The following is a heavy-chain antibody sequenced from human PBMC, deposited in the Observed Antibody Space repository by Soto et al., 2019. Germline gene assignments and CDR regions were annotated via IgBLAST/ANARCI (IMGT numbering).Heavy chain of an antibody. D-gene: IGHD3-3*01. CDR1: GASISSGGYY. Sequence: QVQLQESGPGLVRPSQTLSLACSVSGASISSGGYYWTWFRQHPGKGLEWIGYIFYTGSTYYNPSLKSRVTTSVDMSKNQFSLKLTAVTAADTAVYYCARDWVWGRGVPYLDHWGQGTLVIVPS. J-gene: IGHJ4*02. CDR3: ARDWVWGRGVPYLDH. V-gene: IGHV4-31*03. CDR2: IFYTGST.